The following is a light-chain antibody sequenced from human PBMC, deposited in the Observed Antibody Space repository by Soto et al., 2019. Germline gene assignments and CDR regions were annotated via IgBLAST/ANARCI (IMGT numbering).Light chain of an antibody. J-gene: IGKJ2*01. CDR2: ATS. CDR3: QQYGDSLFT. CDR1: QGISSSH. Sequence: EIVLTQSPGTLSLSPGERAALSCRASQGISSSHLVWYQQKLGQAPRLLIYATSSRATGTPDRFSGSGSGTYFTLTISSLEPEDVAVYYCQQYGDSLFTFGQGTKVEIK. V-gene: IGKV3-20*01.